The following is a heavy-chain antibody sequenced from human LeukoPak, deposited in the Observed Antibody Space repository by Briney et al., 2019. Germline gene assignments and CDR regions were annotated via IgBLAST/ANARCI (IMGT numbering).Heavy chain of an antibody. J-gene: IGHJ4*02. CDR3: ASRQLGATTRDPTFDY. Sequence: PGGSLRLSCAASGFTFSSYSMNWVRQAPGKGLEWVSSISSSSSYIYYADSVKGRFTISRDNAKNSLYLQMNSLRAEDTAVYYCASRQLGATTRDPTFDYWGQGTLVTVSS. D-gene: IGHD1-26*01. CDR2: ISSSSSYI. CDR1: GFTFSSYS. V-gene: IGHV3-21*01.